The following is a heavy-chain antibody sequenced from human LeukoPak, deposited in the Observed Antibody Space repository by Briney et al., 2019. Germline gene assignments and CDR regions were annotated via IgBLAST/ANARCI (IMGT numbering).Heavy chain of an antibody. CDR1: GGSISSGAYY. V-gene: IGHV4-31*01. D-gene: IGHD5-24*01. CDR2: ILYSGST. CDR3: ARASRAGYNFGWFHYYYGMDV. J-gene: IGHJ6*02. Sequence: ASQTLSLTCTVSGGSISSGAYYCSWIRQHPGRGLEWIGYILYSGSTYYNPSLKSQVTISVDTSKNQFSLKLSSVTAADTAVYYCARASRAGYNFGWFHYYYGMDVWGQGTTVTVSS.